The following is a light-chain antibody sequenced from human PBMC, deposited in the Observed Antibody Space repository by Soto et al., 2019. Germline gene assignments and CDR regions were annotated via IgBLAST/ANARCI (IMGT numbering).Light chain of an antibody. CDR2: GTS. CDR3: QQAETMPLT. V-gene: IGKV1-12*01. CDR1: QGIRSW. Sequence: DIQMTQSPSSVSASVGDRVTITCRASQGIRSWLAWYQQKPGKALKLLIYGTSNLQSGVPSRFSRSRSVTDFTLTISSLQPEDFATYYCQQAETMPLTFGGGTKVEIK. J-gene: IGKJ4*01.